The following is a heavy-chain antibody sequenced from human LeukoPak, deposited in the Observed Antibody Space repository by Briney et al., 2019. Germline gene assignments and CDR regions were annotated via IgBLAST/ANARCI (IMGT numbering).Heavy chain of an antibody. CDR1: GFTFSSYE. Sequence: GSLRLSCAASGFTFSSYEMNWVRQAPGKGLEWVSYISSSGSTIYYADSVKGRFTISRDNAKNSLYLQMNSLRAEDTAVYYCARGRAVAANLDFDYWGQGTLVTVSS. V-gene: IGHV3-48*03. CDR2: ISSSGSTI. CDR3: ARGRAVAANLDFDY. D-gene: IGHD6-19*01. J-gene: IGHJ4*02.